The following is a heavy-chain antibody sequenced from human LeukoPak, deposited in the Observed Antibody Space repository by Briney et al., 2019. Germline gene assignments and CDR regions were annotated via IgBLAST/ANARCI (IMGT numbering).Heavy chain of an antibody. D-gene: IGHD3-22*01. Sequence: ASVKVSCKASGYTFTSYYMHWVRQAPGQGLEWMGIINPSGGSTSYAQKFQGRVTMTRDTSTSTVYMELSSLRSEDTAVYYCARAGNYYDSSGYLKYWGQGTLVTVSS. J-gene: IGHJ4*02. CDR3: ARAGNYYDSSGYLKY. V-gene: IGHV1-46*01. CDR1: GYTFTSYY. CDR2: INPSGGST.